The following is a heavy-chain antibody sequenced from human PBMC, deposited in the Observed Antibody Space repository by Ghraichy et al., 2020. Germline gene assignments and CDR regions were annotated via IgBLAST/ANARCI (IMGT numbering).Heavy chain of an antibody. J-gene: IGHJ6*02. V-gene: IGHV3-48*03. CDR2: ISSSGSTI. CDR3: AREARVGAYSSSSDYYYYYGMDV. Sequence: GGSLRLSCAASGFTFSSYEMNWVRQAPGKGLEWVSYISSSGSTIYYADSVKGRFTISRDNAKNSLYLQMNSLRAEDTAVYYCAREARVGAYSSSSDYYYYYGMDVWGQGTTVTVSS. D-gene: IGHD6-13*01. CDR1: GFTFSSYE.